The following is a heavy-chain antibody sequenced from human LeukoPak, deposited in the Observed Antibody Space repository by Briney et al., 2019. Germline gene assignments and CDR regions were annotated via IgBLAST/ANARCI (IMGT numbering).Heavy chain of an antibody. CDR1: RFTFSNYW. V-gene: IGHV3-7*05. CDR3: ARVAAGFYNWFDP. Sequence: GGSLRLSCAASRFTFSNYWMSWVRQAPGKGLEWVANIKQDGSEKYYVDSVKGRFTISRDNAKNSLYLQMTSLRAEDTAVYYCARVAAGFYNWFDPWGQGTLVTVSS. CDR2: IKQDGSEK. J-gene: IGHJ5*02. D-gene: IGHD6-13*01.